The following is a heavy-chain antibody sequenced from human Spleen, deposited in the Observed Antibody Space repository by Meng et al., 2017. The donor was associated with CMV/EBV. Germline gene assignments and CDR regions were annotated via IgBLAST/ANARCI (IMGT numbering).Heavy chain of an antibody. Sequence: EVQLVGXXXXXVKXGXXXRLSCAASGFTFSSYSMNWVRQAPGKGLEWVSSISSSSSYIYYADSVKGRFTISRDNAKNSLYLQMNSLRAEDTAVYYCARDLGSGYGDWGQGTLVTVSS. V-gene: IGHV3-21*01. D-gene: IGHD5-12*01. CDR2: ISSSSSYI. J-gene: IGHJ4*02. CDR3: ARDLGSGYGD. CDR1: GFTFSSYS.